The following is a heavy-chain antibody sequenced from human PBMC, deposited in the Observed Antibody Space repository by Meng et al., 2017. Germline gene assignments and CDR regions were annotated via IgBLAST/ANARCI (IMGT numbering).Heavy chain of an antibody. V-gene: IGHV4-4*03. CDR2: IYHSGST. CDR3: AGIGDWGSTRYFDY. D-gene: IGHD7-27*01. J-gene: IGHJ4*02. CDR1: GCYISRRNW. Sequence: GPGRTKPPGALPLPCPARGCYISRRNWWSWVRQPPGKGLEWIGEIYHSGSTNYNPSLKSLVTISVDKSKNQFSLKLSSVTAADTAVYYCAGIGDWGSTRYFDYWGQGTLVTVSS.